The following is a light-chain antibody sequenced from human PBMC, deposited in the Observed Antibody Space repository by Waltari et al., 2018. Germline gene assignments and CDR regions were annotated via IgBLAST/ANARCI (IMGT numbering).Light chain of an antibody. Sequence: SYEVTQPPSVSVSAGQTASLPCSGHKMGEKYAAWYQQKPGQSPVLIMSQDSKRPSGIPDRFSGSNSGNTATLTVSGTQATDEADYYCQVWDSSTVLFGGGTKLTVL. CDR2: QDS. CDR1: KMGEKY. J-gene: IGLJ2*01. V-gene: IGLV3-1*01. CDR3: QVWDSSTVL.